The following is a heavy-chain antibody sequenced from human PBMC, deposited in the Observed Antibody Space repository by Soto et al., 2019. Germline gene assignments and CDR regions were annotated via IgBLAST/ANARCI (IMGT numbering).Heavy chain of an antibody. CDR1: GGSFSGYY. J-gene: IGHJ5*02. Sequence: ETLSLTCAVYGGSFSGYYWSWIRQPPGKGLEWIGEINHSGSTNYNPSLKSRVTISVDTSKNQFSPKLSSVTAADTAVYYCARGRIAVTPMGRNWFDPWGQGTLVTVSS. V-gene: IGHV4-34*01. D-gene: IGHD6-19*01. CDR2: INHSGST. CDR3: ARGRIAVTPMGRNWFDP.